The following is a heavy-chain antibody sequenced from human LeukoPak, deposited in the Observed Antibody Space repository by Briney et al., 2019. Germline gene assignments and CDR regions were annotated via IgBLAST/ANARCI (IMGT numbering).Heavy chain of an antibody. CDR1: GFTFSSYA. V-gene: IGHV3-23*01. CDR2: ISGSGGST. Sequence: GGSLRLSCAASGFTFSSYAMSWVRQAPGKGLEWVSAISGSGGSTYYADSVKGRFTISRDNSKNTLYLQMNYLKAEDTAAYYCAKIAGGYCSGGSCEVDYWGQGTLVTVSS. D-gene: IGHD2-15*01. CDR3: AKIAGGYCSGGSCEVDY. J-gene: IGHJ4*02.